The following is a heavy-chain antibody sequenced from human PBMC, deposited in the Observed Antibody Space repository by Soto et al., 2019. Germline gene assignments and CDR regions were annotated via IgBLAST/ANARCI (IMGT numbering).Heavy chain of an antibody. D-gene: IGHD5-12*01. CDR3: ARDRGYSGYDPLAYFDY. J-gene: IGHJ4*02. V-gene: IGHV3-48*02. CDR2: ISSSSSTI. CDR1: GFTFSSYS. Sequence: VGSLRLSCAASGFTFSSYSMNWVRQAPGKGLEWVSYISSSSSTIYYADSVKGRFTISRDNARNSLYLQMNSLRDEDTAVYYCARDRGYSGYDPLAYFDYWGQGTLVTVS.